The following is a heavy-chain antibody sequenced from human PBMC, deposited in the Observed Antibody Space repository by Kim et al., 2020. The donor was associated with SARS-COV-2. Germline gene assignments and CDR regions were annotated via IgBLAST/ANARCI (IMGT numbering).Heavy chain of an antibody. CDR1: GFTFSSYG. D-gene: IGHD3-10*01. Sequence: GGSLRLSCAASGFTFSSYGMHWVRQAPGKGLEWVAVIWYDGSNKYYADSVKGRFTISRDNSKNTLYLQMNSLRAEDTAVYYCARDSRLYYYGSGSYYNKVVLWGPTDYWGQGTLVTVSS. V-gene: IGHV3-33*01. CDR2: IWYDGSNK. J-gene: IGHJ4*02. CDR3: ARDSRLYYYGSGSYYNKVVLWGPTDY.